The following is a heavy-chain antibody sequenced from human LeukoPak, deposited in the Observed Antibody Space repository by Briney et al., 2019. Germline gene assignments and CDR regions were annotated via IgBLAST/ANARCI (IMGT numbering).Heavy chain of an antibody. V-gene: IGHV4-59*01. Sequence: PPETLSLTCTVSGGSISGYYWSWIRQPPGKGLEWIAYIYSSGSTNYNPSLKSRVTISVDTSKNQFSLRLISVTAADTAVYYCARDRHGSGSAHTFDPWGQGILVTVSS. CDR1: GGSISGYY. CDR2: IYSSGST. D-gene: IGHD3-10*01. J-gene: IGHJ5*02. CDR3: ARDRHGSGSAHTFDP.